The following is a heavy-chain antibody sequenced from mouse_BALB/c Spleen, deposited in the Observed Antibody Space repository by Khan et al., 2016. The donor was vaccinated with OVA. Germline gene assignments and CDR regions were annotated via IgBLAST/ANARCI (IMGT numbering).Heavy chain of an antibody. Sequence: QVQLKESGPGLVAPSQSLSITSTVSGFSLTSYSVHWVRQPPGKGLEWLGIIWAAGSTNYNSALMSRLSISKDNSKSQVFLQMNILQTDDTAMYCCASDTTAAHYWGQGTLVTVSA. CDR2: IWAAGST. J-gene: IGHJ3*01. V-gene: IGHV2-9*02. CDR3: ASDTTAAHY. D-gene: IGHD1-2*01. CDR1: GFSLTSYS.